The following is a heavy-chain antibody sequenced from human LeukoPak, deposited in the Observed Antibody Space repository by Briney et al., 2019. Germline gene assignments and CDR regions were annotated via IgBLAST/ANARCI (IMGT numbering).Heavy chain of an antibody. J-gene: IGHJ4*01. CDR2: LSGSGITT. V-gene: IGHV3-23*01. CDR3: AKGIYSSGWSYFDY. D-gene: IGHD6-19*01. Sequence: GSLRLSCAASGFTFSNSAMSWVRQAPGKGLEWVSTLSGSGITTYYAASVKGRFTISRDNSKNTLYLQMNSLRAEDTAVYYCAKGIYSSGWSYFDYWGHGTLVTVSS. CDR1: GFTFSNSA.